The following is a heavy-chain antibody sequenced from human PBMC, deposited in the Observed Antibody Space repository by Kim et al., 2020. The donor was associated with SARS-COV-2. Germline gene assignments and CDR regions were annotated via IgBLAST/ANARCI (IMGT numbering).Heavy chain of an antibody. CDR3: AKGYYDSSGYSYGMDV. Sequence: GGSLRLSCAASGFTFSSYAMSWVRQAPGKGLEWVSAISGSGGSTYYADSVRGRFTISRDKSKNTLYLQMNSLRAEDTAVYYCAKGYYDSSGYSYGMDVWGQGTTVTVS. CDR2: ISGSGGST. J-gene: IGHJ6*02. CDR1: GFTFSSYA. V-gene: IGHV3-23*01. D-gene: IGHD3-22*01.